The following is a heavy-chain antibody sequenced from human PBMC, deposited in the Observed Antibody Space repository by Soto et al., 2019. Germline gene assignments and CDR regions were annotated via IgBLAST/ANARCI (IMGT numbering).Heavy chain of an antibody. CDR2: IRSNTFGGTT. J-gene: IGHJ4*02. V-gene: IGHV3-49*03. Sequence: GGSLRLSCTASGFTFGDYAMGWFRRALGKGLEWVGFIRSNTFGGTTVYAASVKGRFTISRDDSKSIAYLQMNSLKTEDTAMYYCTRDRDILTGYYSPNSFDYWGQGA. D-gene: IGHD3-9*01. CDR1: GFTFGDYA. CDR3: TRDRDILTGYYSPNSFDY.